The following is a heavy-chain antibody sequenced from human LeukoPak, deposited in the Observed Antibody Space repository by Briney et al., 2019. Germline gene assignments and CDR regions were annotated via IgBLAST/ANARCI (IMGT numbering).Heavy chain of an antibody. CDR3: AYLGNPTVAGTTPHYFDY. V-gene: IGHV1-69*13. CDR1: GGTFSSYA. CDR2: IIPIFGTA. Sequence: ASVKVSCKASGGTFSSYAISWVRQAPGQGLEWMGGIIPIFGTANYAQKFQGRVTITADESTSTAYMELSSLRSEDTAVYYCAYLGNPTVAGTTPHYFDYWGQGTLVTVSS. D-gene: IGHD6-19*01. J-gene: IGHJ4*02.